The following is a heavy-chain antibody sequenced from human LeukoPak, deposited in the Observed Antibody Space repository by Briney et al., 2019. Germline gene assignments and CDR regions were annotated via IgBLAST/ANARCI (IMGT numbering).Heavy chain of an antibody. D-gene: IGHD3-10*01. J-gene: IGHJ6*04. CDR1: GYTFTSYY. Sequence: ASVKVSCKASGYTFTSYYMHWVRQAPGQGLEWMGIINPSGGSTSYAQKFQGRVTMTRDTSTSTVYMELSSLRSEDTAVYYCARDTYYYGSGSYSAYYYYGMDVWGKGTTVTVSS. V-gene: IGHV1-46*01. CDR3: ARDTYYYGSGSYSAYYYYGMDV. CDR2: INPSGGST.